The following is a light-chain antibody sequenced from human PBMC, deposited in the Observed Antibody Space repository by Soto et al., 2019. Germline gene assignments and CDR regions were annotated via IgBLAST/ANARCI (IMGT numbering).Light chain of an antibody. CDR1: NIGSKS. Sequence: SYELTQPPSVSVAPGKTARITCGGNNIGSKSVHWYQQKPGQAPVLVIYYDNDRPSGIPERFSGSNSGNTATXTISRVEAGDEADYYCQVWDSSSDHVVFGGGTQLTVL. V-gene: IGLV3-21*04. J-gene: IGLJ2*01. CDR2: YDN. CDR3: QVWDSSSDHVV.